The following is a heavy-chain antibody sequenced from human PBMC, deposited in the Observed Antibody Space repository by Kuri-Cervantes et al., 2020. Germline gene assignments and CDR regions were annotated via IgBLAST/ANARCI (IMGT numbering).Heavy chain of an antibody. CDR1: GYTFTGYY. CDR2: INPNSGGT. D-gene: IGHD3-3*01. V-gene: IGHV1-2*04. J-gene: IGHJ6*03. CDR3: ARGRYDFWSGYWVPYYYYYMDV. Sequence: ASVKVSCKASGYTFTGYYMHWVRQAPGQGLEWMGWINPNSGGTNYAQKFQSWVTMTRDTSISTAYMELSRLRSDDTAVYYCARGRYDFWSGYWVPYYYYYMDVWGKGTTVTVSS.